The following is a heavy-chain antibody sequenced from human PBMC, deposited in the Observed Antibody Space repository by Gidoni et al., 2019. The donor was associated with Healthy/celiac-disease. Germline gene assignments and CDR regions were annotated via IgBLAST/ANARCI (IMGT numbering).Heavy chain of an antibody. V-gene: IGHV3-23*01. Sequence: EVQLLESGGGLVQPGGSLRLSCAAYGLTFSSYAMSWVRQAPGKGLECVSAISGSGGSTYYADSVKGRFTISRDNSKNTLYLQMNSLRAEDTAVYYCANGRDCSSTSCYWGMDVWGQGTTVTVSS. CDR2: ISGSGGST. D-gene: IGHD2-2*01. CDR1: GLTFSSYA. CDR3: ANGRDCSSTSCYWGMDV. J-gene: IGHJ6*02.